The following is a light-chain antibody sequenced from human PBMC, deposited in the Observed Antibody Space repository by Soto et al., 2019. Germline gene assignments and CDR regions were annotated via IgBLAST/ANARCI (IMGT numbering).Light chain of an antibody. Sequence: EIVLTQSPGTLSLSPGERATLSCRASQSVSSSYLAWYQQKPGQAPRLLIYGASSRATGNPYRFIGSGSGKDFALSISRLEPEDFAVYYGQQYGSSRWTFGQGTKVEMK. CDR3: QQYGSSRWT. CDR2: GAS. J-gene: IGKJ1*01. V-gene: IGKV3-20*01. CDR1: QSVSSSY.